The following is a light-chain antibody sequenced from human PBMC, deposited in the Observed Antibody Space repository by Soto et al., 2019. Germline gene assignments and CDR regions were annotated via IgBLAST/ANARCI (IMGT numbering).Light chain of an antibody. CDR2: SND. J-gene: IGLJ3*02. CDR3: AAWDDSLRGVM. CDR1: SSHIGSNN. V-gene: IGLV1-47*02. Sequence: QAVVAQPPSVSGTPGQTVTISCSGASSHIGSNNVYWYQQLPGAAPKLLIYSNDQRPSGVPDRVSGSKSGTSASLAISDLRSEDEADYFCAAWDDSLRGVMFGGGTKLTVL.